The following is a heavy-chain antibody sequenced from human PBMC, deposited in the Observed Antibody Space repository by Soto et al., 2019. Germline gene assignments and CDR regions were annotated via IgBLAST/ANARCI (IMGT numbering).Heavy chain of an antibody. CDR2: INPNSGGT. V-gene: IGHV1-2*02. J-gene: IGHJ4*02. Sequence: QVQLVQSGAEVKKPGASVKVSCKASGYTFTGYYMHWVRQAPGQGLEWMGWINPNSGGTNYAQKFPGRVTMTRETSISTAYMELSRLRSDDTAVYYCARSKTTVERGSYPDYWGQGTLVTVSS. CDR1: GYTFTGYY. D-gene: IGHD3-16*02. CDR3: ARSKTTVERGSYPDY.